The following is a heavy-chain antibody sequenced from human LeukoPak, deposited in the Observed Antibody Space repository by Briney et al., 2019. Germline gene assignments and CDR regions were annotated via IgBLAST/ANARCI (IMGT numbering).Heavy chain of an antibody. V-gene: IGHV3-23*01. Sequence: PGGSLRLSCAASGFTFSSYAMSWVRQAPGKGLEWVSAISGSGGSTYYADSVKGRFTISRDNSKNTLYLQMNSLRAEDTAVYYCARAHSVYCGGDCRDFDYWGQGTLVTVSS. J-gene: IGHJ4*02. CDR3: ARAHSVYCGGDCRDFDY. D-gene: IGHD2-21*02. CDR2: ISGSGGST. CDR1: GFTFSSYA.